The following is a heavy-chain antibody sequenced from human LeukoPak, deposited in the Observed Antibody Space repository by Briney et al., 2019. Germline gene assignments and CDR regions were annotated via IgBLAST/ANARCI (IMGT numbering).Heavy chain of an antibody. V-gene: IGHV1-2*02. Sequence: ASVTVSCKASGYTFTGYYMHWVRQAPGQGLEWMGWINPNSGGTNYAQKFQGRVTMTRDTSISTAYMELSRLRSDDTAVYYCARVEGSGSSWYDFDYWGQGTLVTVSS. CDR3: ARVEGSGSSWYDFDY. D-gene: IGHD6-13*01. J-gene: IGHJ4*02. CDR1: GYTFTGYY. CDR2: INPNSGGT.